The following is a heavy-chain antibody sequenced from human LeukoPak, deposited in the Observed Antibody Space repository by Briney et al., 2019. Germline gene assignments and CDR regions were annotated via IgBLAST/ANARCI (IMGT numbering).Heavy chain of an antibody. J-gene: IGHJ6*02. V-gene: IGHV3-30-3*01. D-gene: IGHD3-9*01. CDR2: VSYDGSNK. CDR3: ARERTSISNTGRTYYYYGMDV. CDR1: GFTFSSYD. Sequence: GRSLRLSCAASGFTFSSYDMHWIRQAPGKGLEWVAVVSYDGSNKYYADSVKGRFTISRDNSKNTLYLQMNSLRAEDTAVYYCARERTSISNTGRTYYYYGMDVWGQGTTVTVSS.